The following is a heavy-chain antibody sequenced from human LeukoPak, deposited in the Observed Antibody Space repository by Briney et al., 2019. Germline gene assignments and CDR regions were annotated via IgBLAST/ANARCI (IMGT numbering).Heavy chain of an antibody. J-gene: IGHJ4*02. Sequence: SVKVSCKASGGTFSSYAISWVRQAPGQGLEWMGRIIPILGIANYAQKFQGRGTITADKSTSTAYMELSGLRSEDTAVCYCARGAQQWLAHYFDYWGQGTLVTVSS. CDR1: GGTFSSYA. D-gene: IGHD6-19*01. CDR3: ARGAQQWLAHYFDY. V-gene: IGHV1-69*04. CDR2: IIPILGIA.